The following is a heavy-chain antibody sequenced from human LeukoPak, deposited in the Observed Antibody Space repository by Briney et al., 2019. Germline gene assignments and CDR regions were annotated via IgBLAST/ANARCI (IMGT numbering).Heavy chain of an antibody. CDR2: IIPIFGTA. CDR3: ARESSYDCSSTSCYITT. D-gene: IGHD2-2*02. V-gene: IGHV1-69*13. Sequence: ASVKVSCKASGGTFSSYAISWVRQAPGQGLEWMGGIIPIFGTANYAQKFQGRVTITADESTSTAYMELSSLRSEDTAVYYCARESSYDCSSTSCYITTWGQGTLVTVSS. J-gene: IGHJ4*02. CDR1: GGTFSSYA.